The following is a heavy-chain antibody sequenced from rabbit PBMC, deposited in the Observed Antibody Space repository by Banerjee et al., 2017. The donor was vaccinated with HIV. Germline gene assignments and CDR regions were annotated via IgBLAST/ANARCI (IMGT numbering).Heavy chain of an antibody. Sequence: QSLEESGGDLVKPGASLTLTCTASGFSFSDGYDMCWVRQAPGKGLEWIACIYAGSGSTDYASWVNGRFTISRNTNQNTVTLQMTSLTGADTATYFCARDAGYVGYGYGLGLWGQGTLVTVS. CDR2: IYAGSGST. CDR3: ARDAGYVGYGYGLGL. V-gene: IGHV1S40*01. D-gene: IGHD6-1*01. J-gene: IGHJ3*01. CDR1: GFSFSDGYD.